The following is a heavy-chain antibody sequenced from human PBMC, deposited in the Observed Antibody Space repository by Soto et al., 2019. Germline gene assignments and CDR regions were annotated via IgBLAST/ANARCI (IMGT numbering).Heavy chain of an antibody. CDR1: GDSIGTINYY. D-gene: IGHD2-8*01. CDR3: ARHPGYTVPTVYATHYFDD. CDR2: IYYTGST. J-gene: IGHJ4*02. V-gene: IGHV4-39*01. Sequence: QLQLQESGPGLVKPSETLSVTCSVSGDSIGTINYYWGWLRQPPGKGPEWIGSIYYTGSTHYNPSLRGRATVSVDTSKNQFSLRLPSVTAADTAVYYCARHPGYTVPTVYATHYFDDWGQGVLVTVSS.